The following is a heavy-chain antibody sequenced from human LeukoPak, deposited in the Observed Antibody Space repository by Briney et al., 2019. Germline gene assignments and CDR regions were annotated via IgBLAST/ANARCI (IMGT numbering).Heavy chain of an antibody. D-gene: IGHD2-8*01. CDR1: GFNFYNYD. CDR3: AKDVRRCNGACT. V-gene: IGHV3-30*04. J-gene: IGHJ5*02. CDR2: IPRDGKRE. Sequence: GGSLRLSCAASGFNFYNYDIQWVRQAPGKGLEWLATIPRDGKREFYTDSLKGRFTISRDNSRNTLYLQMNSLRVEDTAIYYCAKDVRRCNGACTWGQGTLVTVSS.